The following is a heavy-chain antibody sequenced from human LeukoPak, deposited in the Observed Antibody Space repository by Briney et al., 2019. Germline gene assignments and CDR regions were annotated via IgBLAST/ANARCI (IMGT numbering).Heavy chain of an antibody. D-gene: IGHD3-3*01. Sequence: SETLSLTCTVSGGSISSGDYYWSWIRQPPGKGLEWIGYIYYSGSTYYNPSLKSRVTISVDTSKNQFSLKLSSVTAADTAVYYCASVHSHFGVVGAFDIWGQGTTVTVSS. CDR1: GGSISSGDYY. CDR3: ASVHSHFGVVGAFDI. J-gene: IGHJ3*02. CDR2: IYYSGST. V-gene: IGHV4-30-4*08.